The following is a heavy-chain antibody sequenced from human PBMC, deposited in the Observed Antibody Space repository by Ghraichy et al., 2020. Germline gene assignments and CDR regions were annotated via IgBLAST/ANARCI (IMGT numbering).Heavy chain of an antibody. CDR3: ARPQLYYYYGMDV. J-gene: IGHJ6*02. CDR2: INHSGST. V-gene: IGHV4-34*01. Sequence: SETLSLTCAVYGGSFSGYYWSWIRQPPGKGLEWIGEINHSGSTNYNPSLKSRVTISVDTSKNQFSLKLSSVTAADTAVYYCARPQLYYYYGMDVWGQGTTVTVSS. D-gene: IGHD2-2*01. CDR1: GGSFSGYY.